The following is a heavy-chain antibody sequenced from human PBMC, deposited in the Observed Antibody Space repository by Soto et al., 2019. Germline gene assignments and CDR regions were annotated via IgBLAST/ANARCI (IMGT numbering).Heavy chain of an antibody. J-gene: IGHJ4*02. CDR3: VRVGNYVGGRYQD. Sequence: EVQLVESGGGLGQPGGSLRLSCAASGFAFRNCWVYWGRQAPGKGLVWVSHINGDGCMTAYADSVRGRLTNSRDDAKNTLFLQRNSLRPEDRAVDYWVRVGNYVGGRYQDWGPGPLVTLSS. CDR1: GFAFRNCW. D-gene: IGHD3-16*02. CDR2: INGDGCMT. V-gene: IGHV3-74*01.